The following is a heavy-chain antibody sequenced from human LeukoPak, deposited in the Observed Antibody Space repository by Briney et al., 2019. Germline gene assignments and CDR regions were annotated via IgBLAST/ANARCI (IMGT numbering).Heavy chain of an antibody. CDR2: INPSGANT. D-gene: IGHD6-19*01. CDR3: ARGGSIRKKEGMVQQWLVYYGMDV. J-gene: IGHJ6*02. Sequence: ASVKVSCKPSGYTFTNFYMHWVRQAPGQGLEWMGIINPSGANTGYAQKFQGRVTMTRDTSTSTVYMELSSLRSQDTAVYYCARGGSIRKKEGMVQQWLVYYGMDVWGQGTTVTVSS. V-gene: IGHV1-46*01. CDR1: GYTFTNFY.